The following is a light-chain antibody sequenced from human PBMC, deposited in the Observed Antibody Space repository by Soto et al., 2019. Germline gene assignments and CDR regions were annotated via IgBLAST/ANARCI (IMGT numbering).Light chain of an antibody. CDR2: NVS. CDR3: TSYTSVTCLEV. J-gene: IGLJ1*01. Sequence: QSALTQPASVSGSPGQSITISCTGTSSDVGGYNFVSWYQQHPGNAPKFILYNVSNRPSGVSNRFSGSKSGNTASLTISGLQAEDEADYYCTSYTSVTCLEVFGTGTKVTVL. CDR1: SSDVGGYNF. V-gene: IGLV2-14*01.